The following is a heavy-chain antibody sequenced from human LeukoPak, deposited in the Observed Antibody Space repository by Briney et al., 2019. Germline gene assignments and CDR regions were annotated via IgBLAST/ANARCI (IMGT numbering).Heavy chain of an antibody. Sequence: SETLSLTCNVSGGSISSGDYYWSWIRQPPGKGLEWIGYIHFSGNTFHNPSLQSRVTISADMSKNHLSLRLSSVTAADTAVYFCARDDSTGFHYYLGVWGKGTTVTVSS. CDR3: ARDDSTGFHYYLGV. CDR2: IHFSGNT. V-gene: IGHV4-30-4*01. D-gene: IGHD3-22*01. CDR1: GGSISSGDYY. J-gene: IGHJ6*03.